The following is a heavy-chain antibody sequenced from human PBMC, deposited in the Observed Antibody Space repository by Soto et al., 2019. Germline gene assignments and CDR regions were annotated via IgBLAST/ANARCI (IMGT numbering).Heavy chain of an antibody. CDR1: GFTFGSYG. D-gene: IGHD3-3*01. CDR2: ISYDGSNK. Sequence: GGSLRLSCAASGFTFGSYGMHWVRQAPGKGLEWVAVISYDGSNKYYADSAKGRFTISRDNSKNTLYLQMNSLRAEDTAVYYCAKADSVYDFWSGYYTTIDYWGQGTLVTVSS. CDR3: AKADSVYDFWSGYYTTIDY. J-gene: IGHJ4*02. V-gene: IGHV3-30*18.